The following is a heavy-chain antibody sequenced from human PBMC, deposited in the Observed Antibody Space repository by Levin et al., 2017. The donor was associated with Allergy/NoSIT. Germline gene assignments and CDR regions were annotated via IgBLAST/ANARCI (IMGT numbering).Heavy chain of an antibody. CDR1: GGSISSSSYY. D-gene: IGHD2-21*01. CDR2: INYSGTT. Sequence: SETLSLTCTVSGGSISSSSYYWGWLRQPPGKGLEWIGSINYSGTTYYNPSLKSRVTISVDTSKNQFSLKLSSLTAADTALYYCARRLKSVVDYWGQGTLVTVSS. CDR3: ARRLKSVVDY. V-gene: IGHV4-39*01. J-gene: IGHJ4*02.